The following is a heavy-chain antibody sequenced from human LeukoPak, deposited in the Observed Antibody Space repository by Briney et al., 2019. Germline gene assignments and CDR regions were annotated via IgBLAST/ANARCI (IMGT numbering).Heavy chain of an antibody. J-gene: IGHJ2*01. CDR1: GFTVSSNY. D-gene: IGHD3-16*01. CDR2: IYSGGST. V-gene: IGHV3-66*01. CDR3: ARVNWVYWYFDL. Sequence: GGSLRLSCAVSGFTVSSNYMSWVRQAPGKGLEWVSIIYSGGSTYYADSVKGRFTISRDNAKNSLYLQMNSLRAEDTAVYYCARVNWVYWYFDLWGRGTLVTVSS.